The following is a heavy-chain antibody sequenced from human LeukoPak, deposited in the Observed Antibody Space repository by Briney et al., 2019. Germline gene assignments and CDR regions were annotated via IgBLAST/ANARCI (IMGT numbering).Heavy chain of an antibody. CDR1: GGSISSGSYY. D-gene: IGHD1-26*01. Sequence: PSQTLSLTCTVSGGSISSGSYYWSWIRQPAGKGLEWIGRIYTSGSTNYNPSLKSRVTISVDTSKNQFSLKLSSVTAADTAVYYCARDFEDYSGSYYFDYWGQGTLVTVSS. J-gene: IGHJ4*02. CDR2: IYTSGST. CDR3: ARDFEDYSGSYYFDY. V-gene: IGHV4-61*02.